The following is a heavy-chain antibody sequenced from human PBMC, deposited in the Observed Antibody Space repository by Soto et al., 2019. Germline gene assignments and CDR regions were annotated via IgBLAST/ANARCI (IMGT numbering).Heavy chain of an antibody. D-gene: IGHD3-9*01. CDR1: GFTFSSYW. V-gene: IGHV3-74*01. CDR2: INSDGSST. J-gene: IGHJ4*02. Sequence: GGSLRLSCAASGFTFSSYWMHWVRQAPGKGLVWVSRINSDGSSTSYADSVKGRFTISRDNAKNTLYLQMNSLRAEDTAVYYCARMYGLRYFDWFPFDYWGQGTQVTVSS. CDR3: ARMYGLRYFDWFPFDY.